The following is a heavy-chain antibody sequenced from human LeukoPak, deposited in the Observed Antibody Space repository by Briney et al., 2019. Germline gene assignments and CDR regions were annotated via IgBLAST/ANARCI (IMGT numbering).Heavy chain of an antibody. V-gene: IGHV4-59*01. CDR1: GGPISSYY. J-gene: IGHJ4*02. Sequence: SETLPLTCTVSGGPISSYYWSWIRQPPGKGLEWIGYIYYSGSTNYNPSLRGRVTISLDTSKKQFSLKVNSVTAADTAVYYCARETYDSSGYYIDYWGQGTLVTVSS. CDR3: ARETYDSSGYYIDY. CDR2: IYYSGST. D-gene: IGHD3-22*01.